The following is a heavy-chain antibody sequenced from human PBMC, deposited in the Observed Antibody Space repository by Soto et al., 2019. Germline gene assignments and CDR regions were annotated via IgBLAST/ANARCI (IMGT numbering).Heavy chain of an antibody. CDR2: IYYSGST. J-gene: IGHJ6*02. CDR1: GVSVSGGGYC. V-gene: IGHV4-31*03. D-gene: IGHD6-6*01. CDR3: ARDPSSSSNYGMDV. Sequence: PSDTLCLTCTVSGVSVSGGGYCARSIRQHPGKGREWIGYIYYSGSTYYHPSLKSRFTISVDTSKNQFSLKLSSVTAADTAVYYCARDPSSSSNYGMDVWGQGTTVTVSS.